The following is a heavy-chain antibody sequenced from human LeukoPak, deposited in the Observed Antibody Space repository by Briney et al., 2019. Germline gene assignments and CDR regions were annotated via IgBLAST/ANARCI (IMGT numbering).Heavy chain of an antibody. J-gene: IGHJ1*01. V-gene: IGHV4-39*07. Sequence: SEALSLTCTVSGGSISSSSYYWGWLRQPPGKGLEWIGSIYYSGCTYYNPSLKSRVTISVDTSKNQFSLKLSSVTAADTAVYYCARGEGAALQHWGQGTLVTVSS. CDR2: IYYSGCT. D-gene: IGHD6-25*01. CDR3: ARGEGAALQH. CDR1: GGSISSSSYY.